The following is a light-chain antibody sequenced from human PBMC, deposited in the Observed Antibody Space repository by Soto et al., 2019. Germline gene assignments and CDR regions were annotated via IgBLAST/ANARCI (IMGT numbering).Light chain of an antibody. V-gene: IGKV3-11*01. J-gene: IGKJ4*01. CDR3: QQRSNWPLT. CDR2: DAS. CDR1: QSVSSY. Sequence: EVVLTQSPATLPLYPGERATLSCTASQSVSSYLAWYQQKPGQPPRLLIYDASNRATGIPARFSGSGSETDYTLTISSLDPEDFAVYYWQQRSNWPLTFGGGTKVEI.